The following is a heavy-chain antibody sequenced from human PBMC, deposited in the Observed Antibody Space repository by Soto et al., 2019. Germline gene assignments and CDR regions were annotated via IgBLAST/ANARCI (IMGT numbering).Heavy chain of an antibody. V-gene: IGHV3-7*05. D-gene: IGHD3-3*01. CDR1: GFTFSSYG. CDR2: IKQDGSEK. J-gene: IGHJ3*02. CDR3: ARDYFGVVIFGAFDI. Sequence: GGSLRLSCAASGFTFSSYGMSWVRQAPGKGLEWVANIKQDGSEKYYVDSVKGRFTISRDNAKNSLYLQMNSLRAEDTAVYYCARDYFGVVIFGAFDIWGQGTMVTVSS.